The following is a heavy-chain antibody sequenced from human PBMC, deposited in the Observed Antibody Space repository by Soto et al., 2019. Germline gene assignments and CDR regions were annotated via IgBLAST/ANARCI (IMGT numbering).Heavy chain of an antibody. D-gene: IGHD2-2*01. Sequence: QVQLQQWGAGLLKPSETLSLTCVVYGGSFSGYYWSWIRQSPGKGLAWIGGINHRGSTNYNPSLERRVTITVDTSKNQFSLKLPSVTAADTAMYYCARDGFCTSTTCRVGNWFDPWGQGTLVTVSS. CDR2: INHRGST. V-gene: IGHV4-34*01. J-gene: IGHJ5*02. CDR3: ARDGFCTSTTCRVGNWFDP. CDR1: GGSFSGYY.